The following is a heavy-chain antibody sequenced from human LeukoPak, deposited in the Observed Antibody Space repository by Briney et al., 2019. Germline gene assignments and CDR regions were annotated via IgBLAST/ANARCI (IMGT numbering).Heavy chain of an antibody. CDR2: INSDGSST. D-gene: IGHD3-10*01. V-gene: IGHV3-74*01. CDR3: AREGSSNYYYGMDV. J-gene: IGHJ6*04. CDR1: GFTFSSYW. Sequence: QTGGPLRLSCAASGFTFSSYWMHWVRQAPGKGLVWVSRINSDGSSTSYADSVKGRFTISRDNAKNTLYLQMNSLRAEDTAVYYCAREGSSNYYYGMDVWGKGTTVTVSS.